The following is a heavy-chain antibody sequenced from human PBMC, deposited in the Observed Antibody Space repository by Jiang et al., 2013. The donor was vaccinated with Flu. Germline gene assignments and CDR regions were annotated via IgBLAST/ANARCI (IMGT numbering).Heavy chain of an antibody. D-gene: IGHD2-15*01. CDR1: GFTFSSYA. Sequence: GRSLRLSCAASGFTFSSYAMHWSPGSRQGAGVVAVISYDGSNKYYADSVKGRFTISRDNSKNTLYLQMNSLRAEDTAVYYCASGYCSGGSCYSRDLNLYYFDYWGQGTLVTVSS. J-gene: IGHJ4*02. CDR2: ISYDGSNK. CDR3: ASGYCSGGSCYSRDLNLYYFDY. V-gene: IGHV3-30-3*01.